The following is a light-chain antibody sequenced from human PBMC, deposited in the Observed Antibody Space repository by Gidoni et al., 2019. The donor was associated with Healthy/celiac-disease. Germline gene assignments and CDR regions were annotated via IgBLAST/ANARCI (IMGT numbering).Light chain of an antibody. CDR2: DAS. CDR3: QQYGSSSIT. J-gene: IGKJ5*01. V-gene: IGKV3D-20*01. Sequence: EIVLTQSPATLSLSPGERATLSCGASQSVSSSYLAWYQQTPGLAPRLLIYDASSRATGIPDWFSGSASGTDFTLIISILAPEDFALYYCQQYGSSSITFGQGTRLEIK. CDR1: QSVSSSY.